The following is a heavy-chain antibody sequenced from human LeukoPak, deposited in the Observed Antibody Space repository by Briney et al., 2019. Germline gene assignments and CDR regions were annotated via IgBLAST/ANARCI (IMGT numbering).Heavy chain of an antibody. CDR1: GFTFSSYG. J-gene: IGHJ4*02. CDR3: AKVTYGSGTYGAFDY. D-gene: IGHD3-10*01. V-gene: IGHV3-23*01. CDR2: IRGSGTST. Sequence: GGSLRLSCAGSGFTFSSYGMSWVRQAPGKGLEWVSCIRGSGTSTYYADSVKGRFTISRDNSKNTLYLQMNSLRAEDTAVYYCAKVTYGSGTYGAFDYWGQGTLVTVSS.